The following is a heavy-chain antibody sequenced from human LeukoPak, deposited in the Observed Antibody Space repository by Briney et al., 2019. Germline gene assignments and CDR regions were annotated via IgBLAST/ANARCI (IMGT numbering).Heavy chain of an antibody. D-gene: IGHD4/OR15-4a*01. CDR2: INSDGSST. CDR1: GFTFSSYW. V-gene: IGHV3-74*01. J-gene: IGHJ4*02. CDR3: VRVPQLALFDY. Sequence: GGSLRLSCAPSGFTFSSYWMHWVRQAPGKGLVWVSRINSDGSSTNYADSVKGRITISRDNAKNTLYLQMNSLRAEDTAVYYCVRVPQLALFDYWGQGTLVTVSS.